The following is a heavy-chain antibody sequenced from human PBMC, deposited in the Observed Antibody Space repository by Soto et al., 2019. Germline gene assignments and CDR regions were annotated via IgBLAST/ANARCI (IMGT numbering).Heavy chain of an antibody. CDR3: ARSGSAGVDY. CDR2: MQPSTGRT. Sequence: QVQLVQSGAEVREPGASVKVSCKASGYSFTSLDINWVRQTAGQGLEWMGWMQPSTGRTGYAQKFQGRVTMTRDTSLNPAHMEPTSLTSYDPAFYFCARSGSAGVDYLGQGTLVTVSS. D-gene: IGHD6-19*01. CDR1: GYSFTSLD. V-gene: IGHV1-8*01. J-gene: IGHJ4*01.